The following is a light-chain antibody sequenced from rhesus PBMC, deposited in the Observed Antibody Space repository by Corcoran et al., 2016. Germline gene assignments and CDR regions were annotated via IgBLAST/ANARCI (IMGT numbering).Light chain of an antibody. J-gene: IGKJ2*01. V-gene: IGKV2-104*02. Sequence: DIVMTQTPLSLPVTPGEPASISCRSSQSLLDSEDGNTYLDWYLQKPGQSPQLLIYEVSNRASGVPDRVRGRGSDTDVTLKISRGEAEDFGGYYCMQALEFPYSFGQGTKVEIK. CDR3: MQALEFPYS. CDR1: QSLLDSEDGNTY. CDR2: EVS.